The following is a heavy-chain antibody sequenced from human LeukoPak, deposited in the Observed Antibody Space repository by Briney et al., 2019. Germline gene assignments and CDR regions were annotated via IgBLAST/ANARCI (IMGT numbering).Heavy chain of an antibody. CDR3: AYYGSGSPRFDP. D-gene: IGHD3-10*01. Sequence: GGSLRLSCAAPGFSFSSYNMHWVRQAPGKGLDWISYITIGSSTINYADSVKGRFTISRDNAKNSLYLQMNSLRDEDTAVYYCAYYGSGSPRFDPWGQGTLVTVSS. V-gene: IGHV3-48*02. J-gene: IGHJ5*02. CDR1: GFSFSSYN. CDR2: ITIGSSTI.